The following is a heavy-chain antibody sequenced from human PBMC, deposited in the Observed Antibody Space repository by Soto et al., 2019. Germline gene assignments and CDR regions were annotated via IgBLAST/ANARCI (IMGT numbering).Heavy chain of an antibody. J-gene: IGHJ5*02. D-gene: IGHD2-2*01. CDR2: IYHSGST. V-gene: IGHV4-30-2*01. CDR3: ARGSAAISYNWFDP. Sequence: SETLSLTCAVSGGSISSGGYSWSWIRQPPGKGLEWIGYIYHSGSTYYNPSLKSRVTISVDRSKNQFSLKLSSVTAADTAVYYCARGSAAISYNWFDPWGPVTLVTVSS. CDR1: GGSISSGGYS.